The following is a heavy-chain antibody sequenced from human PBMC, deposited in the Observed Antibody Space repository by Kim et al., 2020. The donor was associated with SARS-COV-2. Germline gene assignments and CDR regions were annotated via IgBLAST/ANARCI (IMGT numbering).Heavy chain of an antibody. Sequence: PVKGRVTISRDDSKNTLYLQMNSLKTEDTAVYYCTTDPPLIYRGYYGMDVWGQGTTVTVSS. V-gene: IGHV3-15*01. CDR3: TTDPPLIYRGYYGMDV. D-gene: IGHD2-21*01. J-gene: IGHJ6*02.